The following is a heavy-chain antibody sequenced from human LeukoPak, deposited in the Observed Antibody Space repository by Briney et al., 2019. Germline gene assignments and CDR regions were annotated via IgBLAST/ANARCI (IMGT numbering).Heavy chain of an antibody. D-gene: IGHD4-11*01. CDR3: AKTDYSNKNYYFYYMDV. V-gene: IGHV4-59*01. CDR1: GGSISSYY. Sequence: SETLSLTCTVSGGSISSYYWSWIRQPPGKGLEWIGYIYYSGSTNCNPSLKSRVTISVDTSKNQFSLKLSSVTAADTAVYYCAKTDYSNKNYYFYYMDVWGKGTTVTVSS. J-gene: IGHJ6*03. CDR2: IYYSGST.